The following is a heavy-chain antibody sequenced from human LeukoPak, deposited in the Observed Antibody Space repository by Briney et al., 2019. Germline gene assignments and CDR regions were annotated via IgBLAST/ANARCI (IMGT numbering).Heavy chain of an antibody. J-gene: IGHJ4*02. CDR2: IYSGGST. CDR3: ARGPRLGGGAPGNYFDY. V-gene: IGHV3-66*01. Sequence: GGSLRLSCAASGFTVSSNYMSWVRQAPGKGLEWVSVIYSGGSTYYADSVKGRFTISRDNSKNTLYLQMNSLRAEDTAVYYCARGPRLGGGAPGNYFDYWGQGTLVTVSS. CDR1: GFTVSSNY. D-gene: IGHD1-26*01.